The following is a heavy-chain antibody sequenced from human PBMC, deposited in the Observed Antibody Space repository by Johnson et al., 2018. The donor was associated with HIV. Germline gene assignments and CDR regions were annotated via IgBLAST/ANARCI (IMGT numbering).Heavy chain of an antibody. J-gene: IGHJ3*02. V-gene: IGHV3-15*01. CDR3: AKETRDSRSAFDI. CDR2: IKSKTDGGTR. Sequence: VQLVESGGGLVQPGGSLRVTCAARHAWMNWVRQAPGKGLEWVGRIKSKTDGGTRDYAAPVKGRFTIARDESKNTLYLQMNSLIGEDTAVYYCAKETRDSRSAFDIWGQGTMVTVSS. CDR1: RHAW. D-gene: IGHD3-22*01.